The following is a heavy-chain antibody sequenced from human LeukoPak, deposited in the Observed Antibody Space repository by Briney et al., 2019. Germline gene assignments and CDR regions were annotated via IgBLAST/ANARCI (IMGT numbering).Heavy chain of an antibody. J-gene: IGHJ4*02. CDR3: AALVLWFGGYYFDY. Sequence: SETLSLTCTVSGGSISSGGYYWSWIRQPPGKGLEWIGYIYYSGSTNYNPSLKSRVTISVDTSKNQFSLKLSSVTAADTAVYYCAALVLWFGGYYFDYWGQGALVTVSS. V-gene: IGHV4-61*08. CDR1: GGSISSGGYY. CDR2: IYYSGST. D-gene: IGHD3-10*01.